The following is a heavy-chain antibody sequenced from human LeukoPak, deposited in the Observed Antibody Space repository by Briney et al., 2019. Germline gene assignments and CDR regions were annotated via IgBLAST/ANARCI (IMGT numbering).Heavy chain of an antibody. CDR3: ARGATISETGYFDF. J-gene: IGHJ4*02. CDR2: IDHRGDT. CDR1: GGSFSRYY. V-gene: IGHV4-34*01. Sequence: PSETRSLTCAVYGGSFSRYYWSWIRQSPGKGLEWIAEIDHRGDTNYNPSVKSRVTISVDTSKNQFSLRVRSLSAADTAVYYCARGATISETGYFDFWGQGTLVPVSS. D-gene: IGHD5-24*01.